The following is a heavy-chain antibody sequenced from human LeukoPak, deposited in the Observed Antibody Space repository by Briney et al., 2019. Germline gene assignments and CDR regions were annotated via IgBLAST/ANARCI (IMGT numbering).Heavy chain of an antibody. J-gene: IGHJ4*02. CDR3: ASDAGIAGGNSNGSPSIDY. V-gene: IGHV3-53*01. D-gene: IGHD4-23*01. CDR1: GFTVSSNY. Sequence: GGSLRLSCAASGFTVSSNYMSWVRQAPGKGLEWVSVVYSGGSTYYADSVKGRFTISRDNSKNTLYLQMNSLRAEDTAVYYCASDAGIAGGNSNGSPSIDYWGQGTLVTVSS. CDR2: VYSGGST.